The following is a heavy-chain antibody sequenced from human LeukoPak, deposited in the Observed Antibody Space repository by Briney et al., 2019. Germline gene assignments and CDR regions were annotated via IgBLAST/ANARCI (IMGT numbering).Heavy chain of an antibody. D-gene: IGHD6-13*01. CDR3: ARLSYSSSWYL. V-gene: IGHV1-2*02. CDR1: GYTFTSYG. Sequence: ASVKVSCKASGYTFTSYGISWVRQAPGQGLEWMGWISPYSGGTNYAQKFQGRVTMTRDTSISTAYMELSRLRSDDTAVYYCARLSYSSSWYLWGQGTLVTVSS. J-gene: IGHJ4*02. CDR2: ISPYSGGT.